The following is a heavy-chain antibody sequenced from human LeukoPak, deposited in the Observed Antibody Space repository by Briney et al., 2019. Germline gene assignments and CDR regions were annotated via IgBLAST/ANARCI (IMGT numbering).Heavy chain of an antibody. J-gene: IGHJ3*02. V-gene: IGHV3-23*01. D-gene: IGHD3-16*02. CDR1: GFTFSNFA. Sequence: QPGGSLRLXCAASGFTFSNFAMAWVRQVPEKGLEWVSFIRGGGAGAHYADSVRGRFTISRDNSKNTLYLEMNSLRADDTAVYYCAKASYSYGNDAFDIWGQGTKVTVSS. CDR2: IRGGGAGA. CDR3: AKASYSYGNDAFDI.